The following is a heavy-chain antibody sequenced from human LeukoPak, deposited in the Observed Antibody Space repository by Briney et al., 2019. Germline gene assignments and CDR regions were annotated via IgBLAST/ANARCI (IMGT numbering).Heavy chain of an antibody. J-gene: IGHJ6*03. CDR3: ARLPGDYYYYYMDV. CDR1: GFTFTTYG. D-gene: IGHD3-10*01. Sequence: PGGSLRLSCAASGFTFTTYGMHWVRQAPGKGLEWVALISFDGSEKYYAEPVKGRFTISRDNSKNTLYLQMNSVRVEDTALYYCARLPGDYYYYYMDVWGKGTTVTVSS. V-gene: IGHV3-30*03. CDR2: ISFDGSEK.